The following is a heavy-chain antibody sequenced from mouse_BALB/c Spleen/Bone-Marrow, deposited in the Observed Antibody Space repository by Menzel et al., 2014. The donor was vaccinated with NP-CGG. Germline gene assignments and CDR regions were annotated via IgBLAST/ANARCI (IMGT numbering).Heavy chain of an antibody. Sequence: QVQLQQSGAEVVKPGASVKVSCKASGYTFTNYWMQWVKQRPGQGLEWIGEIEPSDSYTNYNQDFKGKATLTVDKSSSTAYMLLSSLTSEDSAVYYCARGRTTVVSDYWGQGTSLTVSS. V-gene: IGHV1-69*02. D-gene: IGHD1-1*01. J-gene: IGHJ2*02. CDR3: ARGRTTVVSDY. CDR2: IEPSDSYT. CDR1: GYTFTNYW.